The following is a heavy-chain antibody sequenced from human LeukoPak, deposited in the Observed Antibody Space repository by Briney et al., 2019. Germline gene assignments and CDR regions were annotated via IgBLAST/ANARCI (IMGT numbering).Heavy chain of an antibody. J-gene: IGHJ4*02. CDR1: GGTFSSYA. V-gene: IGHV1-69*05. CDR2: IIPIFGTA. Sequence: ASVKVSCKASGGTFSSYAISWVRQAPGQGLEWMGGIIPIFGTANYAQKFQGRVTITTDESTSTAYMELSSLRSEDTAVYYCARAQNRWIQFAYYFDYWGQGTLVTVSS. CDR3: ARAQNRWIQFAYYFDY. D-gene: IGHD5-24*01.